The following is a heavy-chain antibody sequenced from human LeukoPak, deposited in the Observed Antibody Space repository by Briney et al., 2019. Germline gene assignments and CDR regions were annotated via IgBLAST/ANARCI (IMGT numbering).Heavy chain of an antibody. J-gene: IGHJ3*02. Sequence: ASVKVSCKASGGTFSSYAISWVRQAPGQGLEWMGIINPSGGSTSYAQKFQGRVTMTRDMSTSTVYMELSSLRSEDTAVYYCARAGIVGAGGGGDAFDIWGQGTMVTVSS. D-gene: IGHD1-26*01. CDR3: ARAGIVGAGGGGDAFDI. CDR2: INPSGGST. CDR1: GGTFSSYA. V-gene: IGHV1-46*01.